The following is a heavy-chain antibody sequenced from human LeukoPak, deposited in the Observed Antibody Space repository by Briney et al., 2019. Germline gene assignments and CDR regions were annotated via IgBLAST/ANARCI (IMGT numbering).Heavy chain of an antibody. V-gene: IGHV3-21*01. CDR1: GFTFSSYS. CDR2: ISSSSSYI. J-gene: IGHJ6*02. CDR3: ARDESRFGMDV. Sequence: GGSLRLSCAASGFTFSSYSMNWVRQAPGKGLEWVSSISSSSSYIYYADSVKGRFTISRDNAKNSLYLQMNSLRAEDTAVNYCARDESRFGMDVWGQGTTVTVSS.